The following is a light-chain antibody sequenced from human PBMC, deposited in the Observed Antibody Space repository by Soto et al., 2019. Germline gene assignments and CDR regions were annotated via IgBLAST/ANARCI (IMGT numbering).Light chain of an antibody. CDR2: DVS. Sequence: QSVLTQPASVSGSPGQSITISCTGTSSDVGGYNYVSWYQHHPGNAPKLLIYDVSTRPSGVSNRFSGSKSGNTASLTISGLQAEDEAEYYCSSYAGSNNAYVFGTGTKVTVL. V-gene: IGLV2-14*03. CDR1: SSDVGGYNY. CDR3: SSYAGSNNAYV. J-gene: IGLJ1*01.